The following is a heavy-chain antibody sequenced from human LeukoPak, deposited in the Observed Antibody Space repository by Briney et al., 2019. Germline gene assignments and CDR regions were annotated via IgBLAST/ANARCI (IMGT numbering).Heavy chain of an antibody. J-gene: IGHJ4*02. D-gene: IGHD3-10*01. Sequence: ASVKVSCKASGYTFSSYGISWVRQAPGQGLEWMGWISAYNGNTDYAQNLRGRLIMTTDTSTSTAYMELRSLRSDDTAVYYCARDSVDGSGTYYNDSPDYWGQGTLVTVSS. CDR3: ARDSVDGSGTYYNDSPDY. V-gene: IGHV1-18*01. CDR1: GYTFSSYG. CDR2: ISAYNGNT.